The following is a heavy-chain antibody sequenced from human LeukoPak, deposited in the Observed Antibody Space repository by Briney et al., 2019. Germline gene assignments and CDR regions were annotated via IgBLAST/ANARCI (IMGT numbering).Heavy chain of an antibody. J-gene: IGHJ4*02. CDR3: AKYSSSGHFDY. Sequence: PGGSLRLSCAASGFTVSSNYMSWVRQAPGKGLEWVSVIYSGGSTYYADSVKGRFTISRDNSKNTLYLQMNSLRAEDTAVYYCAKYSSSGHFDYWGQGTLVTVSS. CDR2: IYSGGST. V-gene: IGHV3-53*01. CDR1: GFTVSSNY. D-gene: IGHD6-13*01.